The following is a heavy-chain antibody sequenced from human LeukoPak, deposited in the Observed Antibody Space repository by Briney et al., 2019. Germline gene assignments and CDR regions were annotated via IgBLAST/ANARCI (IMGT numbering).Heavy chain of an antibody. CDR2: ISGGGTTI. CDR3: VTGTENSNYDAFDI. CDR1: PFSFRSYE. J-gene: IGHJ3*02. V-gene: IGHV3-48*03. D-gene: IGHD4-11*01. Sequence: GGSLRLSCAATPFSFRSYEMDWLRQAPGKGLEWVSYISGGGTTIFYADSVKGRFTISRDNAKNSLYLHTNSLMAEDTAVYVCVTGTENSNYDAFDIWGQGTLVTVSS.